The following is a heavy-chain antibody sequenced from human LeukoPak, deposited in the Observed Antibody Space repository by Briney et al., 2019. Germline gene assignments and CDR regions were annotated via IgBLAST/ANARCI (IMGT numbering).Heavy chain of an antibody. D-gene: IGHD3-10*01. J-gene: IGHJ4*02. V-gene: IGHV1-3*01. Sequence: ASVKVSCKASGYTFTSYAMHWVRQAPGQRLERMGWINAGNGNTKYSQKFQGRVTITRDTSASTAYMELSSLRSEDTAVYYCARDQYGSGSYYNDFWGQGTLVTVSS. CDR1: GYTFTSYA. CDR3: ARDQYGSGSYYNDF. CDR2: INAGNGNT.